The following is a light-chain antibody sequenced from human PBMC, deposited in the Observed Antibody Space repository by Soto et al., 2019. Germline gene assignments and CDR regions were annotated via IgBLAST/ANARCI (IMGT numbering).Light chain of an antibody. CDR2: AAS. CDR3: QQLNTYPIT. V-gene: IGKV1-9*01. Sequence: DIQLTQSPSFLPASVGDGVTITCRASQGINNYLAWSQQKPGRAPKLLIYAASTLQSGVPSRFSGSVSGTEFTLTISSLQPEDFATYYCQQLNTYPITFGGGTKVEIK. J-gene: IGKJ4*01. CDR1: QGINNY.